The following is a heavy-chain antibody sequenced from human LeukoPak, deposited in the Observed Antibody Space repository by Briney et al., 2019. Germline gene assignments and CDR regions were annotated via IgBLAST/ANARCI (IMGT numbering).Heavy chain of an antibody. CDR1: GGSISSYY. CDR2: TYISGST. J-gene: IGHJ4*02. Sequence: ETLSLTCTVSGGSISSYYWSWIRQPAGKGLEWIGRTYISGSTNYNPSLKSRVTMSVDTSKNQFSLKLSSVTAADTAVYYCARDRGTWNDDGFDYWGQGTLVTVSS. CDR3: ARDRGTWNDDGFDY. V-gene: IGHV4-4*07. D-gene: IGHD1-1*01.